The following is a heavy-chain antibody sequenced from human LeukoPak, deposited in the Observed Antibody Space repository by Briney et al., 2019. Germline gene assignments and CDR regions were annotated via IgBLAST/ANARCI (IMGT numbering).Heavy chain of an antibody. V-gene: IGHV4-39*07. J-gene: IGHJ5*02. D-gene: IGHD3-9*01. CDR3: ARGSYDILTGYYMRWFDP. CDR1: GGSISSSTYY. Sequence: SETLSLTCTVSGGSISSSTYYWGWIRQPPGKGLEWIGNIYYSGNTYYNPSLKSRVTISVDTSKNQFSLKLSSVTAADTAVYYCARGSYDILTGYYMRWFDPWGQGTLVTVSS. CDR2: IYYSGNT.